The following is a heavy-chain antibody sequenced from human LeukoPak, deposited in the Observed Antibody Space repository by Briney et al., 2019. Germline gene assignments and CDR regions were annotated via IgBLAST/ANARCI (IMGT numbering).Heavy chain of an antibody. CDR3: ARDAYTTTSNWLDP. D-gene: IGHD4-17*01. CDR2: ITGDGSDI. V-gene: IGHV3-74*01. Sequence: PGGSLRLSCEASGFTLNKYWMHWVRQAPGKGLVWVSRITGDGSDIAYADSVKGRFTVSRDDAKNTLFLQMNSLRVEDTAIYYCARDAYTTTSNWLDPWGQGPLVSVSS. CDR1: GFTLNKYW. J-gene: IGHJ5*02.